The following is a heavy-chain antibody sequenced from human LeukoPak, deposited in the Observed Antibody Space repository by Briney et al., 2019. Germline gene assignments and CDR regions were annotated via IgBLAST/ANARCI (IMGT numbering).Heavy chain of an antibody. CDR1: GGSFSGYY. J-gene: IGHJ4*02. CDR3: ARGPGGLYCSGGSCYPFDY. V-gene: IGHV4-34*01. Sequence: SETLSLTCAVSGGSFSGYYWSWIRQPPGKGLEWIGEINHSGSTNYNPSLKSRVTISVDTSKNQFSLKLSSVTAADTAVYYCARGPGGLYCSGGSCYPFDYWGQGTLVTVSS. CDR2: INHSGST. D-gene: IGHD2-15*01.